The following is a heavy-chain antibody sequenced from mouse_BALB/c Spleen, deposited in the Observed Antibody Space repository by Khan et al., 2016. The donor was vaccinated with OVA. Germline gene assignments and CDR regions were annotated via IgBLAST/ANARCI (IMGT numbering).Heavy chain of an antibody. CDR2: ISTLAYSI. J-gene: IGHJ4*01. CDR3: ARSWAMDY. V-gene: IGHV5-15*02. Sequence: EVKLVESGGGLVQPGGSRKLSCAASGFTFSDYGMAWVRQAPGKGPEWVAFISTLAYSIYYADTVTGRFTISRQTAKNTLSLEMDSLRSEDTAMYYCARSWAMDYWGQGTSVTVSS. CDR1: GFTFSDYG.